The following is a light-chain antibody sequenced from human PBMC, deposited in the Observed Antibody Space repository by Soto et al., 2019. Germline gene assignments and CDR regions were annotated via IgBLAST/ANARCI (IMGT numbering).Light chain of an antibody. V-gene: IGLV2-8*01. CDR3: AAWDDSLNGRV. CDR1: STDVGAYNY. Sequence: QSVLTQPPSASGSPGQSVTISCTGTSTDVGAYNYVSWYQQHPGKAPKLMIYEVTKRPSGVPDRFSGSKSGNTASLTVSGLQTEDEADYYCAAWDDSLNGRVFGGGTKLTVL. CDR2: EVT. J-gene: IGLJ3*02.